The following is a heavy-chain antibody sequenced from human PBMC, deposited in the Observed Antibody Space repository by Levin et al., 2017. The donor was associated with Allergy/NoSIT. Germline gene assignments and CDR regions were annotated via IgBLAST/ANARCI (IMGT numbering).Heavy chain of an antibody. V-gene: IGHV3-74*01. D-gene: IGHD2-21*02. J-gene: IGHJ4*02. CDR2: IFGDGISA. Sequence: GGSLRLSCEASGFTFGAHWMHWVRHAPGEGLVWVSRIFGDGISAAYADSVRGRFPISRANAQNILYLHMHTLLAADAGVDYWTRAGPSFGHTADYWGQGTLVT. CDR1: GFTFGAHW. CDR3: TRAGPSFGHTADY.